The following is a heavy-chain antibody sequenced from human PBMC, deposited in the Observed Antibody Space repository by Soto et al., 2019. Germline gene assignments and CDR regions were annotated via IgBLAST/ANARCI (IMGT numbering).Heavy chain of an antibody. D-gene: IGHD2-15*01. V-gene: IGHV1-69*02. CDR2: IIPILGIA. CDR1: GGTFSSYT. Sequence: ASVKVSCKASGGTFSSYTISWVRQAPGQGLEWMGRIIPILGIANYAQKFQDRVTITADKSTSTAYMELSSLRSEDTAVYYCARVQCSGGSCYWGDVWGKGTTVTVSS. CDR3: ARVQCSGGSCYWGDV. J-gene: IGHJ6*03.